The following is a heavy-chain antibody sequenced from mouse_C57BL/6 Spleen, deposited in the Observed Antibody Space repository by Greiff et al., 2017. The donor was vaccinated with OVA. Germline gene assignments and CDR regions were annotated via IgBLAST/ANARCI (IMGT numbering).Heavy chain of an antibody. CDR2: IHPGSGST. J-gene: IGHJ1*03. V-gene: IGHV1-55*01. Sequence: VKLVEPGAELVKPGASVKMSCKASGYTFTSYWITWVKQRPGQGLEWIGTIHPGSGSTNYNEKFKSKATLTVDTSSSTDYMQLSGLTSDDSAGYYCERLGDYSGWWFDVWGTGTLVTGSS. D-gene: IGHD2-4*01. CDR3: ERLGDYSGWWFDV. CDR1: GYTFTSYW.